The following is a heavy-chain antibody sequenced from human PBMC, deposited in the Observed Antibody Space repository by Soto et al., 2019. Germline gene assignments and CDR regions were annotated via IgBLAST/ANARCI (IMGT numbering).Heavy chain of an antibody. CDR2: IRAYNGNT. Sequence: ASMKVSCKASGYIFTTYGISWVRQAPGQGLEWMGWIRAYNGNTNYAQKFQGRVTMTTETSTSTAYMELRSLRSDDTAVYYCAKPPHYDSSGDYSWFDPWGRGTRVTVS. CDR1: GYIFTTYG. V-gene: IGHV1-18*01. CDR3: AKPPHYDSSGDYSWFDP. D-gene: IGHD3-22*01. J-gene: IGHJ5*02.